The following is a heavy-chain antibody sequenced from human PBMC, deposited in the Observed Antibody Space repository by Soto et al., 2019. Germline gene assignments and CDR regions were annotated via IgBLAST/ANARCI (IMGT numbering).Heavy chain of an antibody. CDR1: GFTFRSYG. V-gene: IGHV3-30*18. D-gene: IGHD6-19*01. CDR2: ISYDGNNK. CDR3: AKSVSGWHEAFDT. Sequence: GGSLRLSCAASGFTFRSYGMHWVRQAPGKGLEWVAVISYDGNNKNYGDYVKGRFSISRDNSKNKQNLQMNGLRVEDTAVYYCAKSVSGWHEAFDTWGQGTMVTVSS. J-gene: IGHJ3*02.